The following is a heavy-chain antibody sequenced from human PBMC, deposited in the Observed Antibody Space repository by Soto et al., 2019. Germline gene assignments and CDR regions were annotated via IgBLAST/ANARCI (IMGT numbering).Heavy chain of an antibody. Sequence: QVQRVESGGGVVQPGRSLRLSCAASGFTFSSYGMHWVRQAPGKGLEWVAVISYDGSNKYYADSVKGRFTISRDNSKKTLYLQMNRLSAEDTAVYYCAKDGFAVSTAMVTVGPFDYWGQGTLVTVSS. CDR2: ISYDGSNK. CDR3: AKDGFAVSTAMVTVGPFDY. V-gene: IGHV3-30*18. D-gene: IGHD5-18*01. J-gene: IGHJ4*02. CDR1: GFTFSSYG.